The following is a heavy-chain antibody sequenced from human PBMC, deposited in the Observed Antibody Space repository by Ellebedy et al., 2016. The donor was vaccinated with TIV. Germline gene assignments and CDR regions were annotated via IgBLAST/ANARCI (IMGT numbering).Heavy chain of an antibody. Sequence: PGGSLRLSCATSGFTFDNFAMRWFRQAPGKGLEWVSAITGSGDRTFYADSVKGRFTVSRDTSNNTLFLQMNDLRGEDTAIYYCARSDRGYCSSTSCNYWYFDVWGRGTLVTVSS. CDR3: ARSDRGYCSSTSCNYWYFDV. CDR1: GFTFDNFA. D-gene: IGHD2-2*01. V-gene: IGHV3-23*01. J-gene: IGHJ2*01. CDR2: ITGSGDRT.